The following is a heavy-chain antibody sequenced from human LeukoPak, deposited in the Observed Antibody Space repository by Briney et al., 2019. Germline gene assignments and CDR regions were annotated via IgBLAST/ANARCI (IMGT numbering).Heavy chain of an antibody. CDR3: ANQYYYDSSGYYPFDY. CDR1: GFTFSSYA. CDR2: ISGSGGST. J-gene: IGHJ4*02. D-gene: IGHD3-22*01. Sequence: GGSLRLSCAASGFTFSSYAMSWVRQAPGKGLEWVSAISGSGGSTYYADSVKGRFTISRDNSKNTLYLQMSSLRAEDTAVYYCANQYYYDSSGYYPFDYWGQGTLVTVSS. V-gene: IGHV3-23*01.